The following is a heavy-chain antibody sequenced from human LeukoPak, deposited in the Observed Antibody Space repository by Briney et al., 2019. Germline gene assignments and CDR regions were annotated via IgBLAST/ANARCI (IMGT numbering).Heavy chain of an antibody. D-gene: IGHD4-17*01. CDR3: ARRLIATCGEYVEFDC. CDR2: ISYDGSNK. Sequence: GGSLRLSCTASGFTFSTYAMSWVRQAPGKGLEWVAVISYDGSNKYYADSVKGRFTISRDNSKNTVYLQMNSLRPEDTAVYYCARRLIATCGEYVEFDCWGQGALVTVSS. CDR1: GFTFSTYA. J-gene: IGHJ4*02. V-gene: IGHV3-30*04.